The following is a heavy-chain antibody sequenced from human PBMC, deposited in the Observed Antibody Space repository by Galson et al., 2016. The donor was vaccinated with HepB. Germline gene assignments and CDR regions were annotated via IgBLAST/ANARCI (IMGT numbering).Heavy chain of an antibody. Sequence: SLRLSCAASGFTFSEYYMSWVRQAPGKGLVCVSYISSSRGYTHYAESVKGRFTISRDNAKNTLYLEMNSLSAADTAVYYCARAPMLRGVIMTTPFDYWGQGTLVTVSS. CDR2: ISSSRGYT. D-gene: IGHD3-10*01. V-gene: IGHV3-11*05. CDR3: ARAPMLRGVIMTTPFDY. J-gene: IGHJ4*02. CDR1: GFTFSEYY.